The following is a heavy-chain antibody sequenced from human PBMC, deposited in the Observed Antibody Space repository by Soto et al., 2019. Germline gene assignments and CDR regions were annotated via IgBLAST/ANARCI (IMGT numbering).Heavy chain of an antibody. CDR3: ARGGVFFFAATNNPFDY. CDR2: MNPNSGNT. J-gene: IGHJ4*02. CDR1: GYTFTSYD. V-gene: IGHV1-8*01. Sequence: GASVKVSCKASGYTFTSYDINWVRQATGQGLEWMGWMNPNSGNTGYAQKFQGRVTMTRNTSISTAYMELSSLRSEDTAVYYCARGGVFFFAATNNPFDYWGQGTPVTVSS. D-gene: IGHD1-1*01.